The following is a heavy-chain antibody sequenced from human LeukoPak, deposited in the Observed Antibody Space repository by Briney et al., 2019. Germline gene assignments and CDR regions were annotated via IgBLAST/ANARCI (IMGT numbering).Heavy chain of an antibody. CDR1: GYRFAGYW. J-gene: IGHJ6*03. CDR2: IYPGDSDT. CDR3: ARHEYYYYDSSGSYYYYMDV. D-gene: IGHD3-22*01. Sequence: GESLKISCKGSGYRFAGYWIGWVRQMPGKGLEWMGIIYPGDSDTRYSPSFQGQVTISVDKSISTAYVQWSSLKASDTAMYFCARHEYYYYDSSGSYYYYMDVWGKGTTVTVSS. V-gene: IGHV5-51*01.